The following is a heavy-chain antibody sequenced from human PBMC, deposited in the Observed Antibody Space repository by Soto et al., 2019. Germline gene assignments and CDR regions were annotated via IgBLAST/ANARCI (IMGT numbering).Heavy chain of an antibody. CDR2: IYKSATT. V-gene: IGHV4-30-4*01. CDR1: GDSISTVDYF. CDR3: ARGRYCINGRCFPNWFDS. D-gene: IGHD2-8*01. J-gene: IGHJ5*01. Sequence: SETLSLTCSVSGDSISTVDYFWAWIRQPPGQALEYIGYIYKSATTYYNPSFESRVAISLDTSKSQFSLNVTSVTAADTAVYFCARGRYCINGRCFPNWFDSWGQGTLVTASS.